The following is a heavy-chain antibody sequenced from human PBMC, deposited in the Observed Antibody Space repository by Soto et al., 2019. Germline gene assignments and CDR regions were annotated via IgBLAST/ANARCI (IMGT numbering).Heavy chain of an antibody. CDR1: GFTFSSYA. Sequence: GGSLRLSCAASGFTFSSYAMHWVRQAPGKGLEWVAVISYDGSNKYYADSVKGRFTISRDNSKNTLYLQMNSLRAEDTAVYYCARVTGIAVAGPHAFDIWGQGTMVTVSS. V-gene: IGHV3-30-3*01. D-gene: IGHD6-19*01. CDR2: ISYDGSNK. J-gene: IGHJ3*02. CDR3: ARVTGIAVAGPHAFDI.